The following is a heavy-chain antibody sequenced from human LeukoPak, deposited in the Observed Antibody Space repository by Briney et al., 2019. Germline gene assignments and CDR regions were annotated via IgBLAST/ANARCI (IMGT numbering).Heavy chain of an antibody. CDR2: IGSTI. J-gene: IGHJ6*03. CDR3: ARDRGIVGTTGYYYMDV. CDR1: GFSFNKYG. D-gene: IGHD1-26*01. V-gene: IGHV3-48*04. Sequence: GGSLRLSCTASGFSFNKYGIHWVRQAPGKGLEWVSYIGSTIYYADSVKGRFTISRDNAKNSLYLQMNSLRAEDTAVYYCARDRGIVGTTGYYYMDVWGKGTTVTVSS.